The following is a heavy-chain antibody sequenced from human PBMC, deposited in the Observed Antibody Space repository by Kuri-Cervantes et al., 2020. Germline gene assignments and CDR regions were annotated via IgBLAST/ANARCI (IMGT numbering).Heavy chain of an antibody. V-gene: IGHV3-23*01. Sequence: GESLKISCAASGFTFSSYAMSWVRQAPGKGLEWVSAISGSGGSTYYADSVKGRFTISRDNSKNTLYLQVNSLRADDTAVFYCAKVRGDEGWFDPWGQGTLVTVSP. CDR1: GFTFSSYA. CDR3: AKVRGDEGWFDP. J-gene: IGHJ5*02. CDR2: ISGSGGST. D-gene: IGHD3-10*01.